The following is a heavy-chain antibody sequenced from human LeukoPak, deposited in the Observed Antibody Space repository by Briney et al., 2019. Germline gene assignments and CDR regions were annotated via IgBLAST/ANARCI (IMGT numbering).Heavy chain of an antibody. J-gene: IGHJ3*02. V-gene: IGHV3-23*01. D-gene: IGHD5-18*01. CDR1: GFTFSSYA. CDR3: AKSLDTAMVEGLGAFDI. CDR2: ISGSGGST. Sequence: PGGSLRLSCAASGFTFSSYAMSWVRQAPGKGVEGVSAISGSGGSTYYADSVKGGFTISRDNSKNTLYLQMNSLRAEDTAVYYCAKSLDTAMVEGLGAFDIWGQGTMVTVSS.